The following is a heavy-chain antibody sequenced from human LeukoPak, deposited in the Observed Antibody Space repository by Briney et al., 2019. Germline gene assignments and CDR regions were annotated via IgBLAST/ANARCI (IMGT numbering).Heavy chain of an antibody. CDR3: ARGGYSYGFFNFDY. V-gene: IGHV4-59*11. Sequence: SSETLSLTRTVSGGSISSLYWSCMRDPPGKGLEWMGNIYYSGSTNYNPSLKSRVTISVETSKNQFSLKLSSVTAADTAVYYSARGGYSYGFFNFDYWGQGTLVTVSS. J-gene: IGHJ4*02. CDR1: GGSISSLY. CDR2: IYYSGST. D-gene: IGHD5-18*01.